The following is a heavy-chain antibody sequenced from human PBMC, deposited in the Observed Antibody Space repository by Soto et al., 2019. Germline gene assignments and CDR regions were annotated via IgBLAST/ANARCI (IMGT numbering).Heavy chain of an antibody. CDR1: GDSVSSNSAA. D-gene: IGHD3-10*01. J-gene: IGHJ6*02. CDR2: TYYRSKWYN. Sequence: LSLTCAISGDSVSSNSAAWNWIRQSPSRGLEWLGRTYYRSKWYNDYAVSVKSRITINPDTSKNQFSLQLNSVTPEDTAVYYCARALWFGELSDTAQDYYYGMDVWGQGTTVTVSS. CDR3: ARALWFGELSDTAQDYYYGMDV. V-gene: IGHV6-1*01.